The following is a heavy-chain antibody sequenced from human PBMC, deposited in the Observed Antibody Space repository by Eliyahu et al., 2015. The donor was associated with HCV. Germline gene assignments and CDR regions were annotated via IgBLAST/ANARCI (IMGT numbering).Heavy chain of an antibody. D-gene: IGHD3-22*01. Sequence: QVQLQQWGAGLLKPSETLSLTCAVYGGSFSGYYWSWIRQPPGKGLEWIGEINHSGSPNYNPSLKSRVTISVDTSKNQFSLKLSSVTAADTAVYYCARGPNYDSSGYYYLPFDYWGQGTLVTVSS. CDR1: GGSFSGYY. V-gene: IGHV4-34*01. CDR3: ARGPNYDSSGYYYLPFDY. J-gene: IGHJ4*02. CDR2: INHSGSP.